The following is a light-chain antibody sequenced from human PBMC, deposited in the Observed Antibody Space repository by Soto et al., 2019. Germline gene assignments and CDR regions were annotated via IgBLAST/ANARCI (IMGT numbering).Light chain of an antibody. CDR3: CSYAGSYVV. V-gene: IGLV2-11*01. Sequence: QSVLTQPRSVSGSPGQSVTISCTGTSSDVGGYNYVSWYQQHPGKAPKLMIYDVSKRPSGVPDRFSGSKSGNTASLTISGLQAEDEADSYCCSYAGSYVVFGGGTKVTVL. CDR2: DVS. J-gene: IGLJ2*01. CDR1: SSDVGGYNY.